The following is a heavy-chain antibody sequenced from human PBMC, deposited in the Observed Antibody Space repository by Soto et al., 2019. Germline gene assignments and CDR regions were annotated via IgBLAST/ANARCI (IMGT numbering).Heavy chain of an antibody. D-gene: IGHD2-2*01. CDR1: GYTFTGYY. Sequence: QVQLVQSGAEVKKPGASVKVSCKASGYTFTGYYMHWVRQAPGQGLEWMGWINPNSGGTNYAQKLQGWVTMTRHTSISTAYMELSRLRSDDTAVYYCARGGIVVVPAPHLFDYWGQGTLVTVSS. CDR3: ARGGIVVVPAPHLFDY. CDR2: INPNSGGT. V-gene: IGHV1-2*04. J-gene: IGHJ4*02.